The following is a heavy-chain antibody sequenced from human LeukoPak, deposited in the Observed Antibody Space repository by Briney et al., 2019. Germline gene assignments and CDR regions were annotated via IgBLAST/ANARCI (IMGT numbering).Heavy chain of an antibody. CDR1: GFTFSSYG. Sequence: GRSLRLSCAASGFTFSSYGMHWVRQAPGKGLEWVAVISYDGSNKYYADSVKGRFTISRDNSKNTLYLQMNSLRAEDTAVYYCAKTKIRYDSSGIDYWGQGTLVTVSS. CDR2: ISYDGSNK. J-gene: IGHJ4*02. CDR3: AKTKIRYDSSGIDY. V-gene: IGHV3-30*18. D-gene: IGHD3-22*01.